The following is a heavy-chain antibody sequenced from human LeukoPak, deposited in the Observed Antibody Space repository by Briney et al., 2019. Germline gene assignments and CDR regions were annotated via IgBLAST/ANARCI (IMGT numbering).Heavy chain of an antibody. D-gene: IGHD6-13*01. CDR2: IYYSGST. J-gene: IGHJ4*02. CDR3: VSSSWQTYYFDY. V-gene: IGHV4-59*01. CDR1: GGSISSYY. Sequence: SETLSLTCTVSGGSISSYYWSWIRQPPGKGLEWIGYIYYSGSTNYNPSLKSRVTISVDTSKNQFSLKLSSVTAADTAVYYCVSSSWQTYYFDYWGQGTLVTVSS.